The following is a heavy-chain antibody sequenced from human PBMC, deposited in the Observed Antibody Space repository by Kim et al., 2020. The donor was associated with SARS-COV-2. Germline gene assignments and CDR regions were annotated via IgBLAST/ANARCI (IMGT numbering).Heavy chain of an antibody. Sequence: SETLSLTCTVSGGSISSYYWSWIRQPPGKGLEWIGYIYYSGSTNYNPSLKSRVTISVDTSKNQFSLKLSSVTAADTAVYYCSRDLFRGYYYYGMDAWGQGTTVTVAS. V-gene: IGHV4-59*01. CDR1: GGSISSYY. D-gene: IGHD3-3*01. CDR2: IYYSGST. J-gene: IGHJ6*02. CDR3: SRDLFRGYYYYGMDA.